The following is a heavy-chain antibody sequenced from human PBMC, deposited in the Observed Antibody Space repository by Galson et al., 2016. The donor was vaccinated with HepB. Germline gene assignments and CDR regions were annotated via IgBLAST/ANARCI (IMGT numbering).Heavy chain of an antibody. CDR3: VRGFLSNSFDY. CDR2: IGPGGSPI. Sequence: SLRLSCATSGFNLRAYSMDWVRQTPGKGLERVSFIGPGGSPIYYSDSVKGRFTISNDYAKNSLYLQMNSLRVGDTAIYYCVRGFLSNSFDYWGQGALVTVSS. CDR1: GFNLRAYS. J-gene: IGHJ4*02. D-gene: IGHD4-23*01. V-gene: IGHV3-21*06.